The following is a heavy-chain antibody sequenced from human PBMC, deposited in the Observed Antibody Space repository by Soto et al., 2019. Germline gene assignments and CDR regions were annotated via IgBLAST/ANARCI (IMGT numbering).Heavy chain of an antibody. CDR2: IIPIFGTA. Sequence: GASVKVSCKASGRTFSSYAISWVRQAPGQGLEWMGGIIPIFGTANYAQKFQGRVTITADKSTSTAYMELSSLRSEDTAVYYCARDLSNHYYDSSGFDYWGQGTQVTVSS. V-gene: IGHV1-69*06. CDR3: ARDLSNHYYDSSGFDY. J-gene: IGHJ4*02. CDR1: GRTFSSYA. D-gene: IGHD3-22*01.